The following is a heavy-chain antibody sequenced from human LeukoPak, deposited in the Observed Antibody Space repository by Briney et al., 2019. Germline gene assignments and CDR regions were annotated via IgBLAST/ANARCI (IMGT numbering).Heavy chain of an antibody. J-gene: IGHJ4*02. CDR2: IIPILGIA. D-gene: IGHD5-18*01. V-gene: IGHV1-69*04. CDR3: ARVDTAMVIDY. CDR1: GGTFSSYA. Sequence: SVKVSCKASGGTFSSYAISWVRQAPGQGREWMGRIIPILGIANYAQKLQGRVTITADKSTSTAYMEQSSLRSEDTAVYYCARVDTAMVIDYWGPGTLVTVSS.